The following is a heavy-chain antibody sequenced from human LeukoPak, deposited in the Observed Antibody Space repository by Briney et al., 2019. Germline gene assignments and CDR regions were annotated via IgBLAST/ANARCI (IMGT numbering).Heavy chain of an antibody. CDR2: IYTNGST. CDR3: ARDKVEVVAATPNNWFDP. V-gene: IGHV4-61*02. Sequence: SQTLSLTCTVSGGSISSGSYYWSWIRQPAGKGLEWIGRIYTNGSTNYSPSLKSRVTISVDTSKNQFSLKLSSVTAADTAVYYCARDKVEVVAATPNNWFDPWGQGTLVTVSS. J-gene: IGHJ5*02. CDR1: GGSISSGSYY. D-gene: IGHD2-15*01.